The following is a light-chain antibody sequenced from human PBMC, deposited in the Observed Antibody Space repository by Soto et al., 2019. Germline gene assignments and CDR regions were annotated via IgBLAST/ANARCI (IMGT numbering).Light chain of an antibody. CDR2: DAS. J-gene: IGKJ4*01. CDR3: QQRSNWPRLT. Sequence: EIVLTQSPATLSLSPGERATLSCRASQSVSTYLAWYQQKPGQAPRPLIYDASNRATGISARFSGSGSGTDFTLTISSLEPEDFAVYYCQQRSNWPRLTFGGGTKVEIK. V-gene: IGKV3-11*01. CDR1: QSVSTY.